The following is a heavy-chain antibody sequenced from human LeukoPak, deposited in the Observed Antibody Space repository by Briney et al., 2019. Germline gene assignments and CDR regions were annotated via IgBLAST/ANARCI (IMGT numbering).Heavy chain of an antibody. Sequence: PSETLSLTCTVSGGSISSGDYYWSWVRQAPGKGLEWVSAIIAGGGKTYYADSVTGRFTISRDNSKNTLYLQMDSLRAEDTAVYYCAKEQWYINMIYIDIWGQGTMVTVSS. CDR2: IIAGGGKT. CDR1: GGSISSGDYY. V-gene: IGHV3-23*01. CDR3: AKEQWYINMIYIDI. D-gene: IGHD3-22*01. J-gene: IGHJ3*02.